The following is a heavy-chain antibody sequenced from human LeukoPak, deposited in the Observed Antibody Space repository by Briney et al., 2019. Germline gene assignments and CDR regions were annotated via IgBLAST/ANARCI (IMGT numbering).Heavy chain of an antibody. CDR2: IIPIFGTA. CDR3: AILRGSIAAAGRDY. D-gene: IGHD6-13*01. J-gene: IGHJ4*02. CDR1: GYTFTGYY. Sequence: ASVKVSCKASGYTFTGYYMHWVRQAPGQGLEWMGGIIPIFGTANYAQKFQGRVTITADESTSTAYMELSSLRSEDTAVYYCAILRGSIAAAGRDYWGQGTLVTVSS. V-gene: IGHV1-69*13.